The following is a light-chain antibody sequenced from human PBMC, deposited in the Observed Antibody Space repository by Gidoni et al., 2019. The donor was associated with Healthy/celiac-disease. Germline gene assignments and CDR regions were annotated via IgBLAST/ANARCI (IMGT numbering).Light chain of an antibody. V-gene: IGKV3-11*01. CDR3: QQRSNWPPT. CDR1: QCVSSS. J-gene: IGKJ2*01. CDR2: DAS. Sequence: EIVLTQSPATLSLSPGERATLSGRASQCVSSSLAWYQQKPGQAPRLLIYDASNRATGIPARFSGSGSGTDFTLTISSLEPEDFAVYYCQQRSNWPPTFXQXTKLELK.